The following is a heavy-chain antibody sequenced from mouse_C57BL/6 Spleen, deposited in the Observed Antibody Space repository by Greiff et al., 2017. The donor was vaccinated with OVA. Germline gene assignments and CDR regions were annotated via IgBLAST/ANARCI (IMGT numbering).Heavy chain of an antibody. CDR1: GYTFTSYW. CDR3: ARKKAYDFYAMDY. Sequence: QVQLKQPGAELVKPGASVKLSCKASGYTFTSYWMHWVKQRPGRGLEWIGRIDPNSGGTKYNEKFKSKATLTVDKPSSTAYMQLSSLTSEDSAVYYCARKKAYDFYAMDYWGQGTSVTVSS. J-gene: IGHJ4*01. V-gene: IGHV1-72*01. D-gene: IGHD2-10*02. CDR2: IDPNSGGT.